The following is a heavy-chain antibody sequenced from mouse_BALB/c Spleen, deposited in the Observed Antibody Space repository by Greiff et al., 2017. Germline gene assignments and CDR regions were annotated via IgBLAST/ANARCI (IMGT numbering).Heavy chain of an antibody. Sequence: EVQLQQSGAELVKPGASVKLSCTASGFNINDTYMHWVKQRPEQGLEWIGRIDPANGHTKYDPKFQGKATITADTSSNTAYLQLSSLTSEDTAVYYGARYYDYDRNYLDYWGQGTTLTVSS. J-gene: IGHJ2*01. D-gene: IGHD2-4*01. CDR1: GFNINDTY. V-gene: IGHV14-3*02. CDR2: IDPANGHT. CDR3: ARYYDYDRNYLDY.